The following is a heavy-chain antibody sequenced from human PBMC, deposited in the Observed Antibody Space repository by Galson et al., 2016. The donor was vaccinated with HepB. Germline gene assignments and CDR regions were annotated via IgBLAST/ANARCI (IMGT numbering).Heavy chain of an antibody. D-gene: IGHD4-17*01. V-gene: IGHV3-64*02. CDR2: ISNNGAKT. CDR1: GFTFSSYF. Sequence: SLRLSCAASGFTFSSYFMHWVRQAPGKGLEYVSAISNNGAKTYYADSVKGRFTISRDNSKNTVYLQMGSLRAEDMAVYYCARGGASVTTGAVYWGQGTLVTVSS. CDR3: ARGGASVTTGAVY. J-gene: IGHJ4*02.